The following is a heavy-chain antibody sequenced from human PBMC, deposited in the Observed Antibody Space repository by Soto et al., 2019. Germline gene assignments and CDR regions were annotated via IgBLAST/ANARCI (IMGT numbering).Heavy chain of an antibody. CDR2: ISGSGGST. J-gene: IGHJ1*01. CDR1: GFTFSSYA. CDR3: AKVYLLKFGPPEYFQH. V-gene: IGHV3-23*01. Sequence: GGSLRLSCAASGFTFSSYAMSWVRQAPGKGLEWVSAISGSGGSTYYADSVKGRFTISRDNSKNTLYLQMNSLRAEDTAVYYCAKVYLLKFGPPEYFQHWGQGTLVTVSS. D-gene: IGHD1-26*01.